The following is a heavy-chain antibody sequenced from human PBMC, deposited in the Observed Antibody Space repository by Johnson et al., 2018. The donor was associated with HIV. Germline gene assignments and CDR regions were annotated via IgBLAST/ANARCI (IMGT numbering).Heavy chain of an antibody. Sequence: VQLVESGGGLVQPGGSLRLSCAASGFTFSSYAMSWVRQAPGKGLEWVSAISGSGGSTSYADSVKGRFTISRDNSKNTLDLQMNSLRAEDTAVYYCAKGRITMVQGVPLDAFDIWGQGTMVTVSS. CDR3: AKGRITMVQGVPLDAFDI. CDR1: GFTFSSYA. D-gene: IGHD3-10*01. CDR2: ISGSGGST. J-gene: IGHJ3*02. V-gene: IGHV3-23*04.